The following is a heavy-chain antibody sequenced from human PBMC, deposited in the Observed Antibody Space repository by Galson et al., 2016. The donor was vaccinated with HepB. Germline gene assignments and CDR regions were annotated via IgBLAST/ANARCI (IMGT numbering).Heavy chain of an antibody. CDR2: INHGGIT. V-gene: IGHV4-34*01. D-gene: IGHD2/OR15-2a*01. CDR3: ARSYCSSSNCPLYY. Sequence: EPLSLPCTVYGGAFRDYYWTWNRQPPGKGLEWIGEINHGGITNYNPSLQSRVIMSLDASKNHFSLILSSVTAADTAIYYCARSYCSSSNCPLYYWGQGTLGIVSA. J-gene: IGHJ4*02. CDR1: GGAFRDYY.